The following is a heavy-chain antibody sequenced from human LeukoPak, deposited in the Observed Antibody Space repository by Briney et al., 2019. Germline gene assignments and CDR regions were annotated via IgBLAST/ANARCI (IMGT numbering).Heavy chain of an antibody. Sequence: GGSLRLSCAASGFTFSSYAMSWVRQAPGKGLEWVSGIGGTGGNTYYADSLKGRFTISRDNSKNTVYLQMNSLRAEDTAVYYCAKDATPSTILYYFDYWGQGTLVTVSS. V-gene: IGHV3-23*01. J-gene: IGHJ4*02. CDR3: AKDATPSTILYYFDY. D-gene: IGHD1-26*01. CDR1: GFTFSSYA. CDR2: IGGTGGNT.